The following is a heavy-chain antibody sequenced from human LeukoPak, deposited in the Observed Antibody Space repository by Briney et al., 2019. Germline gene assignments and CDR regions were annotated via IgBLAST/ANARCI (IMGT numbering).Heavy chain of an antibody. CDR2: IKQDGGET. V-gene: IGHV3-7*01. D-gene: IGHD2-8*02. Sequence: PGGSLRLSRVASGFTFGNHRMSWVRQAPGKGLEWVADIKQDGGETYYVDFVRGRFTISRDNGKNSLYLQMNSLRVEDTAVYFCARDSTGWQADSFDIWAKGQRSPSLQ. CDR3: ARDSTGWQADSFDI. J-gene: IGHJ3*02. CDR1: GFTFGNHR.